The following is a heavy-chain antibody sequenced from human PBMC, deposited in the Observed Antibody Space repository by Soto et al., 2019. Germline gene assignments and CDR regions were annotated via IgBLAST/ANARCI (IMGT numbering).Heavy chain of an antibody. CDR2: IDPSDSYT. CDR1: GYSFTSYW. Sequence: GESLKISCKGSGYSFTSYWISWVRQMPGKGLEWMGRIDPSDSYTNYSPSFQGHVTISADKSISTAYLQWSSLKASDTAMYYCARRTIYYYCMDVWGKGTTVTVSS. V-gene: IGHV5-10-1*01. CDR3: ARRTIYYYCMDV. J-gene: IGHJ6*04.